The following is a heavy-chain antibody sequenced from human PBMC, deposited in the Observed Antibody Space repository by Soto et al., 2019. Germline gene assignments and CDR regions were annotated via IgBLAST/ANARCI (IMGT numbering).Heavy chain of an antibody. J-gene: IGHJ4*02. D-gene: IGHD6-13*01. V-gene: IGHV4-30-2*01. Sequence: QLQLQESGSGLVKPSQTLSLTCAVSGGSISGTTYSWCWIRQPPGKGLEWIGYIYDSGNTYYNPSLKSQFSISVDRSKNQFSLTLSSVTAADTAVYYCARGQGAAAGHSNFDYWGQGALVTVSS. CDR3: ARGQGAAAGHSNFDY. CDR2: IYDSGNT. CDR1: GGSISGTTYS.